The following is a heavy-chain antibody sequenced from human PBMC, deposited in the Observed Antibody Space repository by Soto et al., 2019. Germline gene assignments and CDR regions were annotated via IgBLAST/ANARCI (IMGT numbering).Heavy chain of an antibody. CDR1: GYSFTTYG. CDR3: VRDLNGDFYY. J-gene: IGHJ4*02. V-gene: IGHV1-18*01. CDR2: INGYGHGA. Sequence: QVQLVQSGAEVRQPGASVKVSCKASGYSFTTYGMSWVRQAPGQGLEYMGWINGYGHGAKYVQRFQCRLSMTTDTSTNTVYMDLRSLTSDDTAVYYCVRDLNGDFYYWGQGTVVIVSP. D-gene: IGHD3-10*01.